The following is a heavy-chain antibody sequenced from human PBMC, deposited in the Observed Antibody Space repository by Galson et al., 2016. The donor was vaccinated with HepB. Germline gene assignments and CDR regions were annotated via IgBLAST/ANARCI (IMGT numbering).Heavy chain of an antibody. CDR1: GYNFTNSW. D-gene: IGHD5-24*01. CDR2: IYPGDSDT. CDR3: ARHSFLGDGFNFNSFYVRAFDH. Sequence: SGAEVKKPGESLRISCRGSGYNFTNSWIGWVRQMPGEALEWMGMIYPGDSDTRYRPSLQGQVTMSADKSSSTAYLQWNSLKASDTAIYYCARHSFLGDGFNFNSFYVRAFDHWGQGTLVTVSS. V-gene: IGHV5-51*01. J-gene: IGHJ4*02.